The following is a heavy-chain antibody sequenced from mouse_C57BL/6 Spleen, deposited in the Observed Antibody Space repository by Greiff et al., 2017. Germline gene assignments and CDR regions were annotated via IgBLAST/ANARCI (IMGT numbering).Heavy chain of an antibody. D-gene: IGHD2-4*01. Sequence: EVKLMESGGGLVKPGGSLKLSCAASGFTFSSYAMSWVRQTPEKRLEWVATISDGGSSTYYPDNVKGRFPISRDTAKNNLYLQMSHLKSEDTAMYYCARSVYDYDDYYAMDYWGQGTSVTVSS. CDR1: GFTFSSYA. CDR3: ARSVYDYDDYYAMDY. CDR2: ISDGGSST. V-gene: IGHV5-4*03. J-gene: IGHJ4*01.